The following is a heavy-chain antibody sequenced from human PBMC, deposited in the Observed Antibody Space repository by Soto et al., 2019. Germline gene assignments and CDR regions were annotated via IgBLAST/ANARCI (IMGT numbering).Heavy chain of an antibody. J-gene: IGHJ4*02. Sequence: GGSLRLSCTASGFSGFTFSSSAMNWVRQAPGKGLEWISSSSHSDGRTWYADSVKGRFTISRDNSKKTLYLQMNSLRAEDTAVYYCAKEWSPDSYWGQGTLVTVSS. D-gene: IGHD3-3*01. V-gene: IGHV3-23*01. CDR2: SSHSDGRT. CDR3: AKEWSPDSY. CDR1: GFSGFTFSSSA.